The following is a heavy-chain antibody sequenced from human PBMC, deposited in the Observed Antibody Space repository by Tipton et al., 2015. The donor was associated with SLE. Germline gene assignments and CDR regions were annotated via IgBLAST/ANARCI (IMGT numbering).Heavy chain of an antibody. Sequence: SLRLSCTASGFTFSTYWMHWVRQAPGKGLVWVSRVNNDGSGTIYADSVKGRFTISRDNAKKTLYLQMNSLRVEDTAVYYCARSGVSGVDDWGQGTVVTVSS. V-gene: IGHV3-74*01. CDR1: GFTFSTYW. CDR3: ARSGVSGVDD. D-gene: IGHD6-19*01. CDR2: VNNDGSGT. J-gene: IGHJ4*02.